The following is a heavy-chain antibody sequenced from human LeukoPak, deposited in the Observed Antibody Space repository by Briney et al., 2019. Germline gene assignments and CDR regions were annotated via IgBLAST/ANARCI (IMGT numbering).Heavy chain of an antibody. CDR1: GGSISSGGYY. J-gene: IGHJ4*02. CDR3: AREGSGSYQVDY. CDR2: IYYSGST. D-gene: IGHD3-10*01. V-gene: IGHV4-31*03. Sequence: SETLSLTCTVSGGSISSGGYYWSWIRQHPGKGLEWIGYIYYSGSTYYNPSLKSRVTISVDTSKNQFSLKLSSVTAADTAVYYCAREGSGSYQVDYWGQGTLVTVSS.